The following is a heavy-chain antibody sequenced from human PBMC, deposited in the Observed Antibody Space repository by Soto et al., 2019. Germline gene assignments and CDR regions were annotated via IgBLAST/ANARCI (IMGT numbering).Heavy chain of an antibody. V-gene: IGHV6-1*01. CDR2: TYYRSKWYN. D-gene: IGHD7-27*01. J-gene: IGHJ6*02. CDR1: GDSVSSNSAA. CDR3: AMSQNWGGEYYYYYGMDV. Sequence: PSQTLSLTCAISGDSVSSNSAAWNWIRQSPSRGLEWLGRTYYRSKWYNDYAVSVKSRITINPDTSKNQFSLQLNSVTPEDTAVYYCAMSQNWGGEYYYYYGMDVWGQGTTVTVSS.